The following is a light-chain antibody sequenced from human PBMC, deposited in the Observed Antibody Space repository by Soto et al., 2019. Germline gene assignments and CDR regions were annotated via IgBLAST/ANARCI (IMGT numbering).Light chain of an antibody. V-gene: IGKV3-20*01. Sequence: ENVLTQSPGTLSLSPGETATLSCRASQSVSSSYLAWYQQKPGQAPRLLIYGASSTATSIPDRFSGSGSGTDFTLTISRLEPEDCAVYDCQQDGSSLYTFGQGTKLEIK. CDR1: QSVSSSY. CDR2: GAS. J-gene: IGKJ2*01. CDR3: QQDGSSLYT.